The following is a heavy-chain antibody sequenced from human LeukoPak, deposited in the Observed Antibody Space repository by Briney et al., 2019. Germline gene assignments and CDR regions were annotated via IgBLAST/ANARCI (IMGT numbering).Heavy chain of an antibody. CDR2: INPNSGGT. Sequence: EASVKVSCKASGYTFTGYYMHWVRQAPGQGLEWMGWINPNSGGTNYAQKFQGRVTMTRDTSISTAYMELSRLRSDDTAVYYCAREGGYYDILTGYTAIPHAHWGQGTLVTVSS. CDR3: AREGGYYDILTGYTAIPHAH. J-gene: IGHJ4*02. CDR1: GYTFTGYY. V-gene: IGHV1-2*02. D-gene: IGHD3-9*01.